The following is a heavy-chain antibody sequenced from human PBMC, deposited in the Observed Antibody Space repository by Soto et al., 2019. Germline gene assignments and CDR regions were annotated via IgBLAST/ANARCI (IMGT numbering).Heavy chain of an antibody. Sequence: QVQLVQSGAEVKKPGSSVKVSCKASGGTFSSYAISWVRQAPGQGLEWMGGIIPIFGTANYAQKFQGRVTITADESTRTAYTALSSLRSEDTGVYYCARTPPRVLVPAAMFWFDPWGQGTLVTVSS. CDR3: ARTPPRVLVPAAMFWFDP. CDR2: IIPIFGTA. D-gene: IGHD2-2*01. CDR1: GGTFSSYA. J-gene: IGHJ5*02. V-gene: IGHV1-69*12.